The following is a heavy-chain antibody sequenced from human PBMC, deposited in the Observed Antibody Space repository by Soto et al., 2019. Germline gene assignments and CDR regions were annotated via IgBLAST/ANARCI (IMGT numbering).Heavy chain of an antibody. Sequence: QITLNESGPTQVKPRQTLTLTCTFSGFSLTTSGVGVGWIRQSPGKAPEWLALIYWDDDKRYSPSLKSRLTITKDTSKNQVVLTIADLDPADTATYYCAHRILRTIFGLVTTTAIYFDFWGQGTPLAVSS. CDR2: IYWDDDK. CDR3: AHRILRTIFGLVTTTAIYFDF. V-gene: IGHV2-5*02. CDR1: GFSLTTSGVG. D-gene: IGHD3-3*01. J-gene: IGHJ4*02.